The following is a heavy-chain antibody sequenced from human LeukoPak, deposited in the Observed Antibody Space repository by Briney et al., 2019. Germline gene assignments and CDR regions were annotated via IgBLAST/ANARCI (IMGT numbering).Heavy chain of an antibody. Sequence: GRSLRLSCAASGFTFRNYGMHWVRQAPGKGLEWVAVISYDGSNKYYADSVKGRFTISRDNSKNTLYLQMNSLRAEDTAVYYCAKDAKVAGPDYYYYYYMDVWGKGTTVTVSS. V-gene: IGHV3-30*18. CDR3: AKDAKVAGPDYYYYYYMDV. J-gene: IGHJ6*03. D-gene: IGHD6-19*01. CDR2: ISYDGSNK. CDR1: GFTFRNYG.